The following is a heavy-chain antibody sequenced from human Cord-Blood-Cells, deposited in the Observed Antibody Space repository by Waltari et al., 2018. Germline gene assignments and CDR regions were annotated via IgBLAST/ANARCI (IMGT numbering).Heavy chain of an antibody. Sequence: QVQLVQSGAEVKKPGASVKVSCKASGYTFTGYYMPWLRQAPGQGLEWMGGKNPNRGGTKYAQKLQGRVTITRDTSISTAYMELSRLRSDDTAVYYCAREPGGKGGDYWGQGTLVTVSS. CDR2: KNPNRGGT. V-gene: IGHV1-2*02. J-gene: IGHJ4*02. D-gene: IGHD3-16*01. CDR1: GYTFTGYY. CDR3: AREPGGKGGDY.